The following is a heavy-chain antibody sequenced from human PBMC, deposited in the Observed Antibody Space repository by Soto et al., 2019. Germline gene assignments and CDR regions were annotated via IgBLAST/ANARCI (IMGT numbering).Heavy chain of an antibody. Sequence: GGSLRLSCATSGFTFSSAWMSWVRQAPGEGLEWVGRIKSKADGETIEYAAPVKGRFTISRDDSKATVFLQMNSLKAEDTAIYYCAADIPPPQGPSYPIDYWGQGTLVTVSS. J-gene: IGHJ4*02. CDR1: GFTFSSAW. D-gene: IGHD1-26*01. V-gene: IGHV3-15*01. CDR2: IKSKADGETI. CDR3: AADIPPPQGPSYPIDY.